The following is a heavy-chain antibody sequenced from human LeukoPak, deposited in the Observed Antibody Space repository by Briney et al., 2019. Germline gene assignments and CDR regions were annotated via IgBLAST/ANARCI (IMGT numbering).Heavy chain of an antibody. CDR2: IRYDGSNK. Sequence: GGSLRLSCAASGFTFSSYGMHWVRQAPGKGLEWVAFIRYDGSNKYYADSVKGRFTISGDNSKNTLYLQMNSLRAEDTAVYYCAKDRSIAVADEPSYYFDYWGQGTLVTVSS. D-gene: IGHD6-19*01. J-gene: IGHJ4*02. CDR1: GFTFSSYG. CDR3: AKDRSIAVADEPSYYFDY. V-gene: IGHV3-30*02.